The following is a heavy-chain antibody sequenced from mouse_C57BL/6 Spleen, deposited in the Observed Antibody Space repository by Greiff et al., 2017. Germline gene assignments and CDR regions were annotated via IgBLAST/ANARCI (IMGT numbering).Heavy chain of an antibody. J-gene: IGHJ2*01. Sequence: EVMLVESGGGLVKPGGSLKLSCAASGFTFSSYAMSWVRQTPEKRLEWVATISDGGSYTYYPDNVKGRFTISRDNAKNNLYLQMSHLKSEDTAMYYCARGSPVYYFDYWGQGTTLTVSS. CDR1: GFTFSSYA. V-gene: IGHV5-4*03. CDR3: ARGSPVYYFDY. CDR2: ISDGGSYT.